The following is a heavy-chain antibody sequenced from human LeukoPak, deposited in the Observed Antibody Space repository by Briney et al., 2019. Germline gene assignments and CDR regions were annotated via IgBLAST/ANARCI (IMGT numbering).Heavy chain of an antibody. J-gene: IGHJ6*03. Sequence: GSLRLSCAASGFTFSSYAMSWVRQAPGKGLEWVSAISGSGGSTYYADSVKGRFTISRDNSKSTLYLQMNSLRAEDTAVYYCAKDSSKNYYYYYMDVWGKGTTVTVSS. CDR1: GFTFSSYA. V-gene: IGHV3-23*01. CDR2: ISGSGGST. CDR3: AKDSSKNYYYYYMDV.